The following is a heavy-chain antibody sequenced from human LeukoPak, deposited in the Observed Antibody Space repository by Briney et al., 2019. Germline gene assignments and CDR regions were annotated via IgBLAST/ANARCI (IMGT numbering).Heavy chain of an antibody. CDR2: INHSGTT. CDR1: GGSFSGYY. Sequence: SETLSLTCAVYGGSFSGYYWSWIRQPPGKGPEWIGEINHSGTTNYNPSLKSRVTISVDTSKNQFSLKLTSVTAADTAVYYCARGPQSRFDYWGQGTLVTVSS. J-gene: IGHJ4*02. CDR3: ARGPQSRFDY. V-gene: IGHV4-34*01.